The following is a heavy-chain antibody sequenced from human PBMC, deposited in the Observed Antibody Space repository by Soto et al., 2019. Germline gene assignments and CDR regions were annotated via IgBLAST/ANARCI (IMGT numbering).Heavy chain of an antibody. J-gene: IGHJ5*01. V-gene: IGHV4-31*03. CDR2: IQHSGST. D-gene: IGHD2-21*01. Sequence: QVQLQESGPGLVKPSQTLSLTCTVSGDSISRGRYYWNWLRQHPRKGLEWIAYIQHSGSTIYTPSLKSRGTISVDTSKNRLPLGLSNVTAADTAVYYCARDGAGAYGRGWCDSWGQGILVTVSS. CDR1: GDSISRGRYY. CDR3: ARDGAGAYGRGWCDS.